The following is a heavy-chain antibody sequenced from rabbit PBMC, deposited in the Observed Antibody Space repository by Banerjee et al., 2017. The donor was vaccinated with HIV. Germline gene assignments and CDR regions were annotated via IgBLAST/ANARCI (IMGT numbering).Heavy chain of an antibody. CDR3: ARTGAGGYLYGMDL. J-gene: IGHJ6*01. CDR2: IYAGSSDGS. V-gene: IGHV1S40*01. Sequence: QSLEESGGDLVKPGASLTLTCTASGFTLSSYWMCWVRQAPGKGLEWIACIYAGSSDGSYYASWAKGRFTISKPSSTTVTLQMTSLTAADTATYFCARTGAGGYLYGMDLWGQGTLVTVS. D-gene: IGHD1-1*01. CDR1: GFTLSSYW.